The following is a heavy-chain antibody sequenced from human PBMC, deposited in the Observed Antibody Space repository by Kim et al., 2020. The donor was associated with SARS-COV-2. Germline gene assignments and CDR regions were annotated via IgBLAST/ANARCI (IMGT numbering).Heavy chain of an antibody. D-gene: IGHD6-13*01. CDR1: GFTFSGYW. V-gene: IGHV3-7*01. CDR3: ARDAPAEQQQFDF. CDR2: IKNGGTEK. J-gene: IGHJ4*02. Sequence: GGSLRLSCAASGFTFSGYWMSWVRQAPGKGLEWVANIKNGGTEKNYVDSVKGRFTISRDNAKNSLYLQMNSLRAEDTAVYYCARDAPAEQQQFDFWGQGTLVTVSS.